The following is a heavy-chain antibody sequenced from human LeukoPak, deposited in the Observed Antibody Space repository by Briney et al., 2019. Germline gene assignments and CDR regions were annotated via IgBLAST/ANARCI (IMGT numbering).Heavy chain of an antibody. J-gene: IGHJ4*02. V-gene: IGHV1-46*01. Sequence: ASVKVSCKASGYTFTSYYMHWVRQAPGQGLEWMGIINPSGGSTSYAQKFQGRVTMTRDTSTSTVYMELSSLRSEDTAVCYCARALHCSSTSCYGGDYDYWGQGTLVTVSS. CDR3: ARALHCSSTSCYGGDYDY. CDR2: INPSGGST. CDR1: GYTFTSYY. D-gene: IGHD2-2*01.